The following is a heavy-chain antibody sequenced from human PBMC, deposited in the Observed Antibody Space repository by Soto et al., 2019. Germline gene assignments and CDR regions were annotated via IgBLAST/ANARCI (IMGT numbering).Heavy chain of an antibody. J-gene: IGHJ5*02. CDR3: ARQPTTGDTDLWFDP. Sequence: SETLSLTCLVSGGSISTSGSYWAWIRQPPGKGLEWLANIFYSGSTFYNPSLASRVSVSVDTSKNEFSLKLRSVTAADTAVYYCARQPTTGDTDLWFDPWGQGTLVTVSS. CDR1: GGSISTSGSY. CDR2: IFYSGST. D-gene: IGHD2-21*01. V-gene: IGHV4-39*01.